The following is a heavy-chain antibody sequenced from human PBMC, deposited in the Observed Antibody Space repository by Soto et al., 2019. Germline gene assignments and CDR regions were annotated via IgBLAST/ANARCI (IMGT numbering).Heavy chain of an antibody. J-gene: IGHJ5*02. V-gene: IGHV2-5*01. Sequence: QITLKESGPTLMTPTQTLTLTCTFSGFSLSTTGVGLAWIRQPPGKALEWLALIYWNDDKRYSPSLASRLTITRDTSKNQVVLTMTDMDPVETATYYCARRVIVTPGHHNWFDPWGQGTLVTVSS. CDR2: IYWNDDK. CDR1: GFSLSTTGVG. D-gene: IGHD1-1*01. CDR3: ARRVIVTPGHHNWFDP.